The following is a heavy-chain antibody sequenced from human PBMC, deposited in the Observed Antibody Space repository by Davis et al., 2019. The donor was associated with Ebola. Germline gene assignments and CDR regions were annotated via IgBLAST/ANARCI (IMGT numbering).Heavy chain of an antibody. CDR3: ARGVSSWPYYYGMDV. V-gene: IGHV1-69*04. J-gene: IGHJ6*02. Sequence: AASVKVSCKASGGTFSSYAISWVRQAPGQGLEWMGRIIPILGIANYAQKFQGRVTITADKSTSTAYMELSSLRSEDTAVYYCARGVSSWPYYYGMDVWGQGTTVTVSS. CDR1: GGTFSSYA. D-gene: IGHD6-13*01. CDR2: IIPILGIA.